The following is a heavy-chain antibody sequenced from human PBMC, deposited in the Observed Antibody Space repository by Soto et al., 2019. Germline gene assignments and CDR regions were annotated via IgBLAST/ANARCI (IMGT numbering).Heavy chain of an antibody. CDR2: IIPIFGTA. CDR3: ARDWPSQLGDAFDI. D-gene: IGHD6-6*01. Sequence: SVKVSCKASGGTFSSYAISWVRQAPGQGLEWMGGIIPIFGTANYAQKFQGRVTITADESTSTAYMELSSLRSEDTAVYYCARDWPSQLGDAFDIWGQGTMVTVSS. J-gene: IGHJ3*02. CDR1: GGTFSSYA. V-gene: IGHV1-69*13.